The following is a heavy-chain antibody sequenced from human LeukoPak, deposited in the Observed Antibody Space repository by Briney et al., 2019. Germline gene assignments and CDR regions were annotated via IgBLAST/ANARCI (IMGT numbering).Heavy chain of an antibody. D-gene: IGHD2-2*01. CDR1: GYSISSGYY. Sequence: SETLSLTCTVSGYSISSGYYWGWIRQPPGKGLEWIGSIYHSGSTYYNPSLKSRVTISVDTSKNQFSLKLSSVTAADTAVYYCARDSEIFGRSTRPFDYWGQGTLVTVSS. V-gene: IGHV4-38-2*02. CDR3: ARDSEIFGRSTRPFDY. CDR2: IYHSGST. J-gene: IGHJ4*02.